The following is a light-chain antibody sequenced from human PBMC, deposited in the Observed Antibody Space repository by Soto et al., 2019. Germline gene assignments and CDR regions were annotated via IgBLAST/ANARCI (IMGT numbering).Light chain of an antibody. CDR2: DAS. J-gene: IGKJ4*01. CDR3: QQRSSSLT. V-gene: IGKV3-11*01. CDR1: QSVSSY. Sequence: EIVLTQSPATLSLSPGERATLSCRASQSVSSYLAWYQQQPGQAPRLLIYDASNRATGIPARFSGSGSGTDFTLTISSLEPEDFAVYYCQQRSSSLTFGGGTKVEIK.